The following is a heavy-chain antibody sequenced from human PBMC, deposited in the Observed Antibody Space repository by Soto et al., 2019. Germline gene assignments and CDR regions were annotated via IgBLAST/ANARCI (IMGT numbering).Heavy chain of an antibody. CDR1: GGSFSGYY. J-gene: IGHJ6*03. D-gene: IGHD5-12*01. CDR3: ARVEATTDDYYYYYYYMDV. Sequence: SETLSLTCAVYGGSFSGYYWSWIRQPPGKGLEWIGEINHSGSTNYNPSLKSRVTISVDTSKNQFSLKLSSVTAADTAVYYCARVEATTDDYYYYYYYMDVWGKGTTVTVSS. CDR2: INHSGST. V-gene: IGHV4-34*01.